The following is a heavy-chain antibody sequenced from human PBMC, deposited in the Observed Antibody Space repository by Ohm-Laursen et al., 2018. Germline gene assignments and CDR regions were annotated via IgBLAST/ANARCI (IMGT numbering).Heavy chain of an antibody. CDR3: ARIRPGGHFDL. D-gene: IGHD1-14*01. CDR1: GFTFSTYE. CDR2: ISSTSNTI. V-gene: IGHV3-48*03. J-gene: IGHJ2*01. Sequence: SLRLSCAASGFTFSTYEMNWVRQAPGKGLEWVSYISSTSNTIYYADSVKGRFTVPRDNAKNSLYLQMNSLRAEDTAVYYCARIRPGGHFDLWGRGTLVTVSS.